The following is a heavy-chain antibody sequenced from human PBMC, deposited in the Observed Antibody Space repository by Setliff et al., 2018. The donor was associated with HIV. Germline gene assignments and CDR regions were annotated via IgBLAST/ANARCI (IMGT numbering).Heavy chain of an antibody. CDR3: ARGEPSILVEPAAFFDY. CDR2: ISGSAGTT. J-gene: IGHJ4*02. V-gene: IGHV3-23*01. D-gene: IGHD2-2*01. Sequence: GGSLRLSCAASGFTFSNYAMSWVRQAPGKGLEWVSGISGSAGTTYYADSVKGRFTISRDIAKNSLYLHMNSLRAEDTAVYYCARGEPSILVEPAAFFDYWGQGTLVTVSS. CDR1: GFTFSNYA.